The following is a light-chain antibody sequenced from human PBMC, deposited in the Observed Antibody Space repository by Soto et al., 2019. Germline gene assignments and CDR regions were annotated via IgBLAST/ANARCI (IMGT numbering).Light chain of an antibody. CDR1: QSVFYSSNNKNY. CDR2: WAS. Sequence: DIVMTQSPDSLAVSLGERATINCKSSQSVFYSSNNKNYLAWYQQNPGQPPKLLISWASTRDSGVPDLFSGSGSGTDFTLTISSRQAEDVAVYYCQQYYGTPQTFGLGTKVEI. CDR3: QQYYGTPQT. V-gene: IGKV4-1*01. J-gene: IGKJ1*01.